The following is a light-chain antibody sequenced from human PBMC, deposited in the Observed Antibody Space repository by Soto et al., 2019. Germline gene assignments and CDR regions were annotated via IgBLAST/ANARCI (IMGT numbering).Light chain of an antibody. CDR2: EVS. V-gene: IGLV2-14*01. J-gene: IGLJ2*01. CDR1: SSDVGNYNY. Sequence: QSALTHPASVSGSPGQSITISCTGTSSDVGNYNYVSWYQKDPGKAPKLMIYEVSNRPSGVSNRFFGSKSGNTASLTISGLQAEDEADYYCSSYTSSSTLVFGGGTKLTVL. CDR3: SSYTSSSTLV.